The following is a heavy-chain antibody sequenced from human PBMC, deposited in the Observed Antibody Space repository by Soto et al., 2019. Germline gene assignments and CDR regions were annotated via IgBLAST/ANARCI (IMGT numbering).Heavy chain of an antibody. CDR2: IYYSGIT. CDR1: GGSISNYY. J-gene: IGHJ6*02. Sequence: QVQLQESGPGLVKPSETLSLTCTVSGGSISNYYWSWIRQPPGKGLESIGYIYYSGITNYNPSLQSRVTISVDTSKNQFSLRLSSVTAADTAVYYCARHSGGYYYYGMDVWGQGTTVIVSS. D-gene: IGHD2-15*01. CDR3: ARHSGGYYYYGMDV. V-gene: IGHV4-59*08.